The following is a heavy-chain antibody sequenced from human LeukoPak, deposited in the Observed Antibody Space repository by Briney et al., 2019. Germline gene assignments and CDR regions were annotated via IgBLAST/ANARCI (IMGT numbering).Heavy chain of an antibody. V-gene: IGHV4-38-2*02. J-gene: IGHJ4*02. D-gene: IGHD3-10*01. CDR1: GYSISSGYY. CDR3: ARGRLYYYGSGSNDY. Sequence: SETLSLTCTVSGYSISSGYYWGWIRQPPGKGLEWIGSIYHSGSTYYNPSLKSRVTISVDTSKNQFSLKLSSVTAADTAVYYCARGRLYYYGSGSNDYWGQGTLVTVSS. CDR2: IYHSGST.